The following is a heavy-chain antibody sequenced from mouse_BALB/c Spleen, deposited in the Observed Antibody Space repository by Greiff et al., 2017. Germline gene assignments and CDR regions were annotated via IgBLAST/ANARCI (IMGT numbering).Heavy chain of an antibody. J-gene: IGHJ4*01. Sequence: EVQLVESGGDLVKPGGSLKLSCAASGFTFSSYGMSWVRQTPDKRLEWVATISSGGSYTYYPDSVKGRFTISRDNAKNTLYLQMSSLKSEDTAMYYCARRGITTGYAMDYWGQGTSVTVSS. CDR1: GFTFSSYG. CDR2: ISSGGSYT. V-gene: IGHV5-6*01. D-gene: IGHD2-4*01. CDR3: ARRGITTGYAMDY.